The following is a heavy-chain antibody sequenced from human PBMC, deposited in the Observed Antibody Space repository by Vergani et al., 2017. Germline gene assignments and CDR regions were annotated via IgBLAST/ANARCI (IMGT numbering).Heavy chain of an antibody. D-gene: IGHD3-16*01. V-gene: IGHV5-10-1*03. Sequence: EVQLVQSGAEVKKPGESLRISCKGSGYSFTTYWINWVRQMPGKGLEWMGRIDPSDSYNNYSPSFQGHVTISADKSISTAYLQWSSLRASDTAMYYCARRALGTEGAFDIWGQGTMVTVSS. CDR2: IDPSDSYN. CDR3: ARRALGTEGAFDI. CDR1: GYSFTTYW. J-gene: IGHJ3*02.